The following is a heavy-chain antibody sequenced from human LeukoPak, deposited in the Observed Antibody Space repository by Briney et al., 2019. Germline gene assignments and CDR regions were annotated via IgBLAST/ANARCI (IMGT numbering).Heavy chain of an antibody. CDR3: SVAVAGSVLNY. CDR2: ITSVSGHI. J-gene: IGHJ4*02. D-gene: IGHD6-19*01. Sequence: GGSLRLSCTASGFSFSNYNMNWVRQAPGKGLEWVSSITSVSGHIYYADSVRGRFTNSKDNAKNSLHVQLNSLRAEDTAVYYCSVAVAGSVLNYWGQGTLVTVSS. V-gene: IGHV3-21*01. CDR1: GFSFSNYN.